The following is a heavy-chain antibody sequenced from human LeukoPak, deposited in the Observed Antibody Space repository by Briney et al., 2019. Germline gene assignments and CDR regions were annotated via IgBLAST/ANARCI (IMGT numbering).Heavy chain of an antibody. J-gene: IGHJ6*03. V-gene: IGHV3-30*02. CDR3: AKVGPAASYYYYYMDV. D-gene: IGHD2-2*01. Sequence: GGSLRLSCAAPGFTFSNYGMHWVRQAPGKGLEWVAFIRFDGSNKYYADSVKGRFTISRDNSKNTLYLQMNSLRAEDTAMYYCAKVGPAASYYYYYMDVWGKGTTVTVSS. CDR2: IRFDGSNK. CDR1: GFTFSNYG.